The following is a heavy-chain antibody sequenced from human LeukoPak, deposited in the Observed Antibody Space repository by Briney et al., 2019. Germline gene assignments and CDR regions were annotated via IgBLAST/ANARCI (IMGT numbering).Heavy chain of an antibody. CDR1: GGTFSSYA. CDR3: ASRLDRYCSGGSCYSAVNYYYYGMDV. Sequence: GASVKVSCKASGGTFSSYAISSVRQAPGQGLEWMGRIIPILGIANYAQKFQGRVTITADKSTSTAYMELSSLRSEDTAVYYCASRLDRYCSGGSCYSAVNYYYYGMDVWGQGTTVTVSS. V-gene: IGHV1-69*04. D-gene: IGHD2-15*01. J-gene: IGHJ6*02. CDR2: IIPILGIA.